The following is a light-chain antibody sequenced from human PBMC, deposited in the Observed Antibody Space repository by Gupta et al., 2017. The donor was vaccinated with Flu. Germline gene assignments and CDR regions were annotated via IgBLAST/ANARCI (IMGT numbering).Light chain of an antibody. J-gene: IGKJ4*01. Sequence: DIQMTQSPSTLSASVGDRVTITCRASESVNNWLAWYQQKPGKAPRLLIYKASTLESGVPSRFSGSGSGTEFTLTISSLQPDDFATYYCQQYNRYFGGGTKVEIK. CDR1: ESVNNW. CDR2: KAS. CDR3: QQYNRY. V-gene: IGKV1-5*03.